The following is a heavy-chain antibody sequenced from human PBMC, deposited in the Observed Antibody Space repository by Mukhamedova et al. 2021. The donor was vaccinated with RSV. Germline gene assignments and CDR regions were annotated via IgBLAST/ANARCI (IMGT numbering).Heavy chain of an antibody. V-gene: IGHV1-2*02. Sequence: EYMGWINPNSGGTNYAQRFKGRVTMTADTSINTVYMELTSLRSDDTAVYFCARWEVESAYDDYWSGDYWCQGILVTVSS. J-gene: IGHJ4*02. CDR3: ARWEVESAYDDYWSGDY. CDR2: INPNSGGT. D-gene: IGHD3-3*01.